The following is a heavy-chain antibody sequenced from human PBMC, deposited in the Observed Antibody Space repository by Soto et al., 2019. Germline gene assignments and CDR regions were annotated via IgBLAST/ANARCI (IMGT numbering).Heavy chain of an antibody. CDR1: GFTFSSYA. CDR2: ISGSGGST. Sequence: GGSLRLSCAASGFTFSSYAMSWVRQAPGKGLEWVSAISGSGGSTYYADSVKGRFTISRDNSKNTLYLQMNSLRAEDTAVYYCTPGVERISRSRGCLVFWGQRTLVTVST. D-gene: IGHD3-10*01. CDR3: TPGVERISRSRGCLVF. J-gene: IGHJ4*02. V-gene: IGHV3-23*01.